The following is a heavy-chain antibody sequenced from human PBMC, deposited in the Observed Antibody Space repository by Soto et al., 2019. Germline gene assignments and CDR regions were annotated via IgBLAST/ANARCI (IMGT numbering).Heavy chain of an antibody. CDR3: AREGIAARRVRGSWFDP. V-gene: IGHV3-66*01. D-gene: IGHD6-6*01. J-gene: IGHJ5*02. Sequence: GGSLRLSCAASGFTVSSNYMSWVRQAPGKGLEWVSVIYSGGSTYYADSVKGRFTISRDNSKNTLYLQMNSLRAEDTAVYYCAREGIAARRVRGSWFDPWGQGTLVTVSS. CDR2: IYSGGST. CDR1: GFTVSSNY.